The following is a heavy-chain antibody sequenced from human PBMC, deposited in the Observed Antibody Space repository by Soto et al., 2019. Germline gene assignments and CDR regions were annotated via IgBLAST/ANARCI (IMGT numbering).Heavy chain of an antibody. J-gene: IGHJ4*02. D-gene: IGHD3-10*01. CDR1: GYTFTSYD. CDR3: ARGFSSYSDF. V-gene: IGHV1-8*01. CDR2: MNPDSGNT. Sequence: GASVKVSCKASGYTFTSYDINWVRQAPGQGLEWMAWMNPDSGNTAYAQKFQGRVTVTRDTSISTAYMGLSSLRSDDTAVYFCARGFSSYSDFWGQGTLVTVSS.